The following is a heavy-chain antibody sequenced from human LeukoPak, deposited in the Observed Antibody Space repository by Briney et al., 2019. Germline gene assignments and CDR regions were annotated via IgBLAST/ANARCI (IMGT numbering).Heavy chain of an antibody. Sequence: GGSLRLSCVGSGFIFKLFAVGWVRQAPGKGLEWVAVIWYDGSNKYYADSVKGRFTISRDNSKNTLYLQMNSLRAEDTAVYYCARGLGQQLYNWFDPWGQGTLVTVSS. V-gene: IGHV3-33*08. CDR2: IWYDGSNK. J-gene: IGHJ5*02. D-gene: IGHD6-13*01. CDR3: ARGLGQQLYNWFDP. CDR1: GFIFKLFA.